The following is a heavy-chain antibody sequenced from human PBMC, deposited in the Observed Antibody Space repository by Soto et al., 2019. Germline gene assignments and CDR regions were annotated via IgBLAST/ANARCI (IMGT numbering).Heavy chain of an antibody. V-gene: IGHV3-30*18. CDR1: GFTFSSYG. J-gene: IGHJ4*02. Sequence: PGGSLRLSCAASGFTFSSYGMHWVRQAPGKGLEWVAVISYDGSNKYYADSVKGRFTISRDNSKNTLYLQMNSLRAEDTAVYYCAKDQGYYDSSGYYFHYWGQGTLVTVSS. CDR2: ISYDGSNK. D-gene: IGHD3-22*01. CDR3: AKDQGYYDSSGYYFHY.